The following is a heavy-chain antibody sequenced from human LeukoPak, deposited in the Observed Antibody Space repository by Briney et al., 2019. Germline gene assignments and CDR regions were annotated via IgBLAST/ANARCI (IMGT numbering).Heavy chain of an antibody. CDR3: ARGPGGYSYGS. CDR2: IYSGGST. V-gene: IGHV3-53*01. Sequence: HPGGSLRLSCAASGFTVSSNYMSWVRQAPGKGLEWVSVIYSGGSTYYADSVKGRFTISRDDSKNTLYLQMNSLRAEDTAVYYCARGPGGYSYGSWGQGTLVTVSS. CDR1: GFTVSSNY. J-gene: IGHJ5*02. D-gene: IGHD5-18*01.